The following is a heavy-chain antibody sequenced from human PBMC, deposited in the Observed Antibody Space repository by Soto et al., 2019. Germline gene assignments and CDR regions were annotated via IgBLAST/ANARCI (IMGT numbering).Heavy chain of an antibody. CDR1: GGSISTYY. V-gene: IGHV4-59*01. J-gene: IGHJ5*02. CDR2: VYNSGST. D-gene: IGHD4-17*01. CDR3: AGDRQHTYGNCFDP. Sequence: KASETLSLTCTVSGGSISTYYWSWIRQPPGKGLEWIGYVYNSGSTKYNPFLKSRVTIWESTSKNQVSLRLTSVTAADTAVYYCAGDRQHTYGNCFDPWGQGTLVTVSS.